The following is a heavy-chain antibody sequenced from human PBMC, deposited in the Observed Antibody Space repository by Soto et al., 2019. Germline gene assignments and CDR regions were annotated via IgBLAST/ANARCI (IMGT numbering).Heavy chain of an antibody. J-gene: IGHJ4*02. Sequence: EVQLVESGGGLVQPGGSLRLSCAASGFTLSSFWMNWDRQAPGKGLEWVANIKLDGSEKYYVDSVKGRFTISRDNAKNSLFLQMSSLRVEDTAVYYCARGWTRTDYWGQGTLVTVSS. CDR3: ARGWTRTDY. V-gene: IGHV3-7*04. D-gene: IGHD1-1*01. CDR1: GFTLSSFW. CDR2: IKLDGSEK.